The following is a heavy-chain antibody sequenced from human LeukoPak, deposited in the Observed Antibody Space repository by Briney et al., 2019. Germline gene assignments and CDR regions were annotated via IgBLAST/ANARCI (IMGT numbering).Heavy chain of an antibody. CDR3: ARHQYYDFWSGYPKNAFDI. V-gene: IGHV4-59*08. Sequence: SETLSLTCTVSGGSISSYYWGWIRQPAGKGLEWFGYIYYSGSTNYNPSLKSRVTISVDTSKNQFSLKLSSVTAADTAVYYCARHQYYDFWSGYPKNAFDIWGQGTMVTVSS. J-gene: IGHJ3*02. CDR2: IYYSGST. D-gene: IGHD3-3*01. CDR1: GGSISSYY.